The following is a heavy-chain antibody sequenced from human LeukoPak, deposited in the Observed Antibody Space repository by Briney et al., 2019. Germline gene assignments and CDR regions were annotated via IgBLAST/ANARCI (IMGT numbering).Heavy chain of an antibody. CDR3: TRRDCSSTSCYGSGYAFDI. CDR1: GFTFSGSA. Sequence: GGSLRLSCAASGFTFSGSAMHWVRQASGKGLEWVGRIRSKANSYATAYAASVKGRFTISRDDSKNTAYLQMNSLKTEDTAVYYCTRRDCSSTSCYGSGYAFDIWGQGTMVTVSS. V-gene: IGHV3-73*01. CDR2: IRSKANSYAT. J-gene: IGHJ3*02. D-gene: IGHD2-2*01.